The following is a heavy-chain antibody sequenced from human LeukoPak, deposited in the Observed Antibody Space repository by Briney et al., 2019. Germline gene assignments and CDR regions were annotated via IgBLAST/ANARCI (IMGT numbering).Heavy chain of an antibody. J-gene: IGHJ4*02. V-gene: IGHV4-59*01. Sequence: SETLSLTCTVSGGSISSYYWSWIRQPPGKGLEWIGYIYYSGSTNYNPSLKSRVTISVDTSKNQFSLKLSSVTAADTPLYDCARGGGYYYDSSGYYYPLDYWGQGTLVTVSS. CDR3: ARGGGYYYDSSGYYYPLDY. CDR1: GGSISSYY. CDR2: IYYSGST. D-gene: IGHD3-22*01.